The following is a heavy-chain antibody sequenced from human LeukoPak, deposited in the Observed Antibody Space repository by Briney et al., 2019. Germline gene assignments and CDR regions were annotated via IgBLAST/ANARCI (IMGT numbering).Heavy chain of an antibody. CDR2: IRGDGGAT. CDR3: AKNPLLRYFDY. CDR1: GFTFSSYW. J-gene: IGHJ4*02. V-gene: IGHV3-74*01. Sequence: GGSLRLSCGASGFTFSSYWMNWVRQAPGKGLVWVSRIRGDGGATTYADSVKGRFTISRDNAKNTLYLQMNSLRAEDTAVYYCAKNPLLRYFDYWGQGTLVTVSS. D-gene: IGHD3-9*01.